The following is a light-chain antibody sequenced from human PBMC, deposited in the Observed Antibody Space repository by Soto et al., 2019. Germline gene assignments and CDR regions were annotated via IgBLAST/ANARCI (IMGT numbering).Light chain of an antibody. CDR3: QKFNTAPLT. CDR1: QDISVY. Sequence: DIQMTQSPSSLSASVGDRVTITCRASQDISVYLAWYKQKPGKVPKLLIYSASTLQSEVPSRFSGSVSGTDFTLTISSLQPDDVSTYYCQKFNTAPLTFGQGTRLEIK. CDR2: SAS. J-gene: IGKJ5*01. V-gene: IGKV1-27*01.